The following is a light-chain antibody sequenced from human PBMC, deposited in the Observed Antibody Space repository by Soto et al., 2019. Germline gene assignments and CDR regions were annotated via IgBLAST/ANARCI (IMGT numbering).Light chain of an antibody. CDR3: QQYNNWPPWT. V-gene: IGKV3D-15*01. J-gene: IGKJ1*01. Sequence: EIVLTQSPGTLSLSPGERATLSCRASQSVGTYLAWYQQKPGQAPRLLIYDASNRATGIPARFSGSGSGTDFTLTISSLQPEDFAVYYCQQYNNWPPWTFGQGTKVDIK. CDR2: DAS. CDR1: QSVGTY.